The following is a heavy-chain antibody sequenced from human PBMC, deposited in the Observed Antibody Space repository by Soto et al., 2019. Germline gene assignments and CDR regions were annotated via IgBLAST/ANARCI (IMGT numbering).Heavy chain of an antibody. Sequence: SETLSLTCTVSGGSISSSSYYWGWIRQPPGKGLEWIGSIYYSGSTYYNPSLKSRVTISVDTSKNQFSLKLSSVTAADTAVYYCARHFRANWGYPRFEDLPLFFDYWGQGTLVTVSS. D-gene: IGHD7-27*01. CDR1: GGSISSSSYY. V-gene: IGHV4-39*01. CDR2: IYYSGST. CDR3: ARHFRANWGYPRFEDLPLFFDY. J-gene: IGHJ4*02.